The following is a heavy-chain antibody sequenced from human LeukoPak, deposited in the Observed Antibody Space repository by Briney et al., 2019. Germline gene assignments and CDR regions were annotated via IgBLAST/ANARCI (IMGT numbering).Heavy chain of an antibody. J-gene: IGHJ5*02. Sequence: GGSLRLSCAASGSTFSSYAMHWVRQAPGKGLEYVSAISSNGGSTYYANSVKGRFTISRDNSKNTLYLQMGSLRAEDMAVYYCARDSVGATQNSVWFDPWGQGTLVTVSS. D-gene: IGHD1-26*01. V-gene: IGHV3-64*01. CDR1: GSTFSSYA. CDR3: ARDSVGATQNSVWFDP. CDR2: ISSNGGST.